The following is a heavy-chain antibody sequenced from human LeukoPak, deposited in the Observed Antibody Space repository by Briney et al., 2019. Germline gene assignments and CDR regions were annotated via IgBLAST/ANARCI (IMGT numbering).Heavy chain of an antibody. Sequence: GGSLRLSCAASGFTFSSYSMNWVRQAPGKGLEWVSSISNDAKYIYYADSLKGRFTVSRDNAKNSLYLQMNSLAVEDTAVYYCTSPAAGPRAEYSQYWGQGNQVTLSS. J-gene: IGHJ1*01. D-gene: IGHD6-13*01. CDR3: TSPAAGPRAEYSQY. CDR2: ISNDAKYI. CDR1: GFTFSSYS. V-gene: IGHV3-21*01.